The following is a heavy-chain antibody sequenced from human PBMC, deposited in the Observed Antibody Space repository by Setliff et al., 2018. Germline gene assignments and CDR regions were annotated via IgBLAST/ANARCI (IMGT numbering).Heavy chain of an antibody. Sequence: SETLSLTCSVSGASITSGGFYWTWIRQPAGKGLEWIGHISPSGSTTYNPSVKSRVTISLDTSKNHFSLKLDSVTAADTAVYYCARAMYSAGYYGGGYSYYYMDVWGKGTTVTVSS. CDR1: GASITSGGFY. CDR2: ISPSGST. J-gene: IGHJ6*03. D-gene: IGHD3-22*01. CDR3: ARAMYSAGYYGGGYSYYYMDV. V-gene: IGHV4-61*09.